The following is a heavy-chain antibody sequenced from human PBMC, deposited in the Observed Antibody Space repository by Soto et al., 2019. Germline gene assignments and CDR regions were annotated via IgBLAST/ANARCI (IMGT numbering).Heavy chain of an antibody. D-gene: IGHD6-13*01. CDR2: IYHSGST. Sequence: QVQLQESGPGLVKPSGTLSLTCAVSGGSISSSNWWSWVRQPPGRGLEWIGEIYHSGSTNYNPSLKSHVNTSVDKPKIQFALKPSSVTAPDTAAYYCARAAMGGSSWPFDYWGQGTLGTVSS. V-gene: IGHV4-4*02. CDR1: GGSISSSNW. J-gene: IGHJ4*02. CDR3: ARAAMGGSSWPFDY.